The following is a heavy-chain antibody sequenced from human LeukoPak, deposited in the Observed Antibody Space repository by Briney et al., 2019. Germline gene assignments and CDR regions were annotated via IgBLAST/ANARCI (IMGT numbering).Heavy chain of an antibody. D-gene: IGHD4-11*01. CDR1: GFTFSSYW. CDR2: IKQDGSEK. J-gene: IGHJ6*02. Sequence: GGSLRLSCAASGFTFSSYWMSWVRQAPGKGLEWVANIKQDGSEKYYVDSVKGGFTISRDDAKNSLYLQMNSLRAEDTAVYYCARERTTVPYYYYYGMDVWGQGTTVTVSS. CDR3: ARERTTVPYYYYYGMDV. V-gene: IGHV3-7*01.